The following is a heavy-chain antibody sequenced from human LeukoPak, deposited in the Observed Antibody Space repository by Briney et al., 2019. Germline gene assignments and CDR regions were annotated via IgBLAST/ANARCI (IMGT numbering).Heavy chain of an antibody. CDR1: GFTFSDYY. J-gene: IGHJ4*02. CDR3: ARSGHHLGLIAARQGIFDY. CDR2: ISSSGSTI. D-gene: IGHD6-6*01. Sequence: GGSLRLSCAASGFTFSDYYMSWIRQAPGKGLEWVSYISSSGSTIDYADSVKGRFTISRDNAKNSLYLQMNSLRAEDTAVYYCARSGHHLGLIAARQGIFDYWGQGTLVTVSS. V-gene: IGHV3-11*01.